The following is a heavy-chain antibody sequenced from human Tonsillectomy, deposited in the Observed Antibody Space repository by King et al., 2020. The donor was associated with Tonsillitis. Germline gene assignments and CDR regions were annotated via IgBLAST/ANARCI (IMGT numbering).Heavy chain of an antibody. J-gene: IGHJ3*02. Sequence: QLVQSGAEVKKPGESLKISCKGSGYSFTSYWIGWVRQMPGKGLEWMGSIYPGDSDTRYSPSFQGQVTISADKSIRTAYLQWSRLKASDTAMYYCATRGGRRYGDYEDAFDIWGQGTMVTVSS. D-gene: IGHD4-17*01. CDR1: GYSFTSYW. CDR3: ATRGGRRYGDYEDAFDI. CDR2: IYPGDSDT. V-gene: IGHV5-51*01.